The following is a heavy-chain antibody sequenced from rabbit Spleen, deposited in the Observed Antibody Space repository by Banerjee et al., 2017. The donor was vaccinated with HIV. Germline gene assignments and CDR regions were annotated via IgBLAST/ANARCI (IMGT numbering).Heavy chain of an antibody. J-gene: IGHJ4*01. CDR1: GFTISSNYY. Sequence: QSLEESGGDLVKPGASLTLTCTASGFTISSNYYMCWVRQAPGKGLECIACIYGGSSGSTYYASWAKGRFTISKTSTTVTLQMTSLTAADTATYFCVRARPYPFVLWGPGTLVTVS. D-gene: IGHD1-1*01. V-gene: IGHV1S40*01. CDR3: VRARPYPFVL. CDR2: IYGGSSGST.